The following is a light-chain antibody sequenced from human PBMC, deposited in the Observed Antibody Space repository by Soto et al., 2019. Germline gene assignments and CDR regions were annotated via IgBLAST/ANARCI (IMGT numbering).Light chain of an antibody. V-gene: IGKV3-15*01. J-gene: IGKJ1*01. CDR2: GIS. CDR3: QQYHNWPRT. Sequence: DTVLTQSPATLSVSPGERATLSCRASQSLSSFLAWYQQRPGQPPRLLIYGISIRATGIPARFSGSGSGTEFTLTINSLQTEDSATYYCQQYHNWPRTFGQGTKVEIK. CDR1: QSLSSF.